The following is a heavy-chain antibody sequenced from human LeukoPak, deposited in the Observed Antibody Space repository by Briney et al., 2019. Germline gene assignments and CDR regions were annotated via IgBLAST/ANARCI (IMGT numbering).Heavy chain of an antibody. CDR1: GFTFSSYS. CDR2: ISSSSSYI. Sequence: PGGSLRLSCAASGFTFSSYSMNWVRQAPGKGLEWVSSISSSSSYIYYADSVKGRFTISRDNAKNSLYLQMNSLRAEDTAVYYCARDIVVVGDYYYGMDVWGQGTTVTVSS. D-gene: IGHD2-15*01. CDR3: ARDIVVVGDYYYGMDV. J-gene: IGHJ6*02. V-gene: IGHV3-21*01.